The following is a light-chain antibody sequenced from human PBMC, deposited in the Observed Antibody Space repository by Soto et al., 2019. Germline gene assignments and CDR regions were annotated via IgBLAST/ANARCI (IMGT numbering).Light chain of an antibody. CDR1: QNIINY. V-gene: IGKV1-39*01. Sequence: DIQMTHSPSSLSASVGDRVTITCRASQNIINYLNWYQRKPGKAPKLLIYAASSLQSGVPSRFSGSGSGTDFTLTISTLQPEDFANYYCQQYDTYFRYTFGQGTKVDIK. CDR3: QQYDTYFRYT. CDR2: AAS. J-gene: IGKJ2*01.